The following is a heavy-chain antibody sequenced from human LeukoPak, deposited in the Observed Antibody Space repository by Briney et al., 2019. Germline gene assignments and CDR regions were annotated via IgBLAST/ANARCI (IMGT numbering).Heavy chain of an antibody. D-gene: IGHD1-26*01. CDR2: IYYGGET. J-gene: IGHJ6*02. CDR3: ARRSHCDVGRCPPV. CDR1: GDSISSTYYY. V-gene: IGHV4-39*01. Sequence: SETLSLTCTVSGDSISSTYYYWVWIRQPPGKGLEWIGSIYYGGETYYNPSLRSRVTISSDTSKNQFSLSLNSVTATDTAVYYCARRSHCDVGRCPPVWGQGTTVTVSS.